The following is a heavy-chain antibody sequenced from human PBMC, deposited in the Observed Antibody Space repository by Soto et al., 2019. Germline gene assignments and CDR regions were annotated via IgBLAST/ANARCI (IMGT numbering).Heavy chain of an antibody. CDR2: MYNTGTT. CDR3: ARDVGYTGYEEGNPFDI. D-gene: IGHD5-12*01. V-gene: IGHV4-4*07. J-gene: IGHJ3*02. CDR1: GGSISRHY. Sequence: QVQLQESGPGLVRPSETLSLTCTVSGGSISRHYWSWIRQSAGKGLEWIGRMYNTGTTDYNPYLKRRLSMSIDTSKNHFSLRLGSVTAADTAVYYCARDVGYTGYEEGNPFDIWGQGTMVTVSS.